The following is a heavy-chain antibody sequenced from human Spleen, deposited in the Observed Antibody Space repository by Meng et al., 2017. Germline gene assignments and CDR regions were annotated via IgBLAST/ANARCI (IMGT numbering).Heavy chain of an antibody. D-gene: IGHD3-10*01. CDR1: GFTFSNYW. CDR2: INSDGSST. V-gene: IGHV3-74*01. J-gene: IGHJ4*02. CDR3: AREGADYYGSGSYSLITYYFDY. Sequence: GGSLRLSCAASGFTFSNYWMHWVRQAPGKGLVWVSRINSDGSSTNYADSVKGRFTISRDNSKNTLYLQMNSLRAEDTAVYYCAREGADYYGSGSYSLITYYFDYWGQGTLVTVSS.